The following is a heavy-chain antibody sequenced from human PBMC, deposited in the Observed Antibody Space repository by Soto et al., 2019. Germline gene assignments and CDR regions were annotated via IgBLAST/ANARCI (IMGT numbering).Heavy chain of an antibody. V-gene: IGHV3-30-3*01. CDR1: GVTVSYHA. D-gene: IGHD1-1*01. Sequence: QVQLVESGGGVVQPGRALRLSCAASGVTVSYHALNWVRQAPGKELEWVAVISYDGDNKYIAESVKGRFTISRDNSKNTVSLQMNSPRTEDTAMYFCARGTTTSAFAAMAVLGQGTTVTVSS. CDR2: ISYDGDNK. J-gene: IGHJ6*02. CDR3: ARGTTTSAFAAMAV.